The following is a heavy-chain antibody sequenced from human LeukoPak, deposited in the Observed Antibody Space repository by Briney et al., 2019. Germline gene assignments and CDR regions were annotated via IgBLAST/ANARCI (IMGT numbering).Heavy chain of an antibody. V-gene: IGHV3-11*05. D-gene: IGHD6-13*01. CDR1: GFTFSAYY. J-gene: IGHJ4*02. Sequence: GGSLRLSCSASGFTFSAYYMSWIRQAPGKGLEWISYISGTSTYSNSADSVKGRFTVSRDNARNSVFLQMNSLRDEDTAVYYCARDRAVGVLADGHVFDYWGQGTLVTVSS. CDR2: ISGTSTYS. CDR3: ARDRAVGVLADGHVFDY.